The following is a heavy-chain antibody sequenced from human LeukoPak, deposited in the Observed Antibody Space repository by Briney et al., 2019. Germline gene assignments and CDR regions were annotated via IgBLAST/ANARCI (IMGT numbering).Heavy chain of an antibody. D-gene: IGHD3/OR15-3a*01. V-gene: IGHV1-8*01. Sequence: ASVKVSCKASGYTFTSYDINWVRQATGQGLEWMGWMNPNSGNTGYAQKFQGRVTVTKNTSMSTAYMDLSSLRSEDTAVYYCARALSWTTESYYYMDVWGKGTTVTVS. J-gene: IGHJ6*03. CDR3: ARALSWTTESYYYMDV. CDR1: GYTFTSYD. CDR2: MNPNSGNT.